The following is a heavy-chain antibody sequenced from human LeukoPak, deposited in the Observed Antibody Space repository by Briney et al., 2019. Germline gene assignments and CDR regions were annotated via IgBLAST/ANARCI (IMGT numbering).Heavy chain of an antibody. V-gene: IGHV1-18*01. J-gene: IGHJ4*02. CDR2: ISGYNGNT. Sequence: GASVTVSCKVSGYPFTHYGITWVRQAPGQGLEWLGWISGYNGNTYYAQRVQGRVTMTTDTPSSTGYLELRSLRSDDTAVYYCARSLGQWNDLDYWGQGTMVIVSS. CDR3: ARSLGQWNDLDY. CDR1: GYPFTHYG. D-gene: IGHD1-1*01.